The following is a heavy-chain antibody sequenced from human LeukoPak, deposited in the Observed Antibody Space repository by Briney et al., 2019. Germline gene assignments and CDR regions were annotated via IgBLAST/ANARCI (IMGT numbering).Heavy chain of an antibody. CDR3: AKDPRRYSRTGGYFDY. D-gene: IGHD6-13*01. CDR2: ISYDGSNK. Sequence: LTGGSLRLSCAASGFTFSNYGMHWVRQAPGKGLEWVSFISYDGSNKYYADSVKGRFTISRDNSKNTLYLQMISLRTEDTAVYYCAKDPRRYSRTGGYFDYWGQGTLVTVSS. CDR1: GFTFSNYG. V-gene: IGHV3-30*18. J-gene: IGHJ4*02.